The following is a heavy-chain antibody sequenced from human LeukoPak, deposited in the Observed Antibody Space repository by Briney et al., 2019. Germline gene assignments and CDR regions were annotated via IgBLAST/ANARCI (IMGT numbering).Heavy chain of an antibody. V-gene: IGHV4-39*07. CDR2: IYYSGST. CDR1: GGSISSSSYY. D-gene: IGHD1-14*01. Sequence: SETLSLTCTVSGGSISSSSYYWGWIRQPPGKGLEWIGSIYYSGSTYYNPSLKSRVTISVDTSKNQFSLKLSSVTAADTAVYYCARLIIEFTTSKVDYYYYMDVWGKGTTVTVSS. CDR3: ARLIIEFTTSKVDYYYYMDV. J-gene: IGHJ6*03.